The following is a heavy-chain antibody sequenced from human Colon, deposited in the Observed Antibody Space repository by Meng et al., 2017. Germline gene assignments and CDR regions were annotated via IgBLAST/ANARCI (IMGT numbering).Heavy chain of an antibody. CDR3: ARVATYYGDYDY. Sequence: PVKVSCKASGGPFSSYTISWVRQAPGQGLEWMGRIIPILGIANYAQKFQGRVTITADKSTSTAYMELSSLRSEDTAVYYCARVATYYGDYDYWGQGTLVTVSS. CDR1: GGPFSSYT. J-gene: IGHJ4*02. V-gene: IGHV1-69*02. CDR2: IIPILGIA. D-gene: IGHD4-17*01.